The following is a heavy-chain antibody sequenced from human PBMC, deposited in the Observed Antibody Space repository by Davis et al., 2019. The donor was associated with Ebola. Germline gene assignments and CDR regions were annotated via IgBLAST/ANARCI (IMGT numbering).Heavy chain of an antibody. CDR1: GGSISRDDSY. V-gene: IGHV4-31*03. CDR3: ARDLRYDSSGYDYYFYMDV. CDR2: IYYSGST. D-gene: IGHD3-22*01. Sequence: PSETLSLTCTVSGGSISRDDSYWTWIRQHPGKGLEWIGYIYYSGSTYYKPSLKSRVTISLATSKNQFSLNLYSVTAADTAVYYCARDLRYDSSGYDYYFYMDVWGKGTTVTVSS. J-gene: IGHJ6*03.